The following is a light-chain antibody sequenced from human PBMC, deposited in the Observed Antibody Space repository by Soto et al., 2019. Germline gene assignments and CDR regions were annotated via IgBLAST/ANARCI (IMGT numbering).Light chain of an antibody. CDR1: SSDVGGYNY. J-gene: IGLJ2*01. Sequence: QSALTQPPSASGSPGQSVTISCTGTSSDVGGYNYVSWYQQHPGKAPKLMIYEVSKRPSGVPDRFSGSKSGNTASLIVSGLQAEDEADYYCSSYAGSNPDVVFGGGTKLTVL. CDR3: SSYAGSNPDVV. V-gene: IGLV2-8*01. CDR2: EVS.